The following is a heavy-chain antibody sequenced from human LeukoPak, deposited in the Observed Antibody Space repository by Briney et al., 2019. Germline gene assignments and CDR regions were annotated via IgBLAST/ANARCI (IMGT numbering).Heavy chain of an antibody. Sequence: GGSLRLSCAASGFTFSSYNMNWVRQAPGKGLEWVSAISGSGGSTYYADSVKGRFTISRDNSKNTLYLQMNSLRAEDTAVYYCAKDKGGNYFPYFFDCWGQGTLVTVSS. V-gene: IGHV3-23*01. J-gene: IGHJ4*02. CDR2: ISGSGGST. CDR1: GFTFSSYN. CDR3: AKDKGGNYFPYFFDC. D-gene: IGHD1-26*01.